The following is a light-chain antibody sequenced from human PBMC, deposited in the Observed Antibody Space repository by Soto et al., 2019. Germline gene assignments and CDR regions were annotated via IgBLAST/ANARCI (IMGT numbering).Light chain of an antibody. J-gene: IGKJ1*01. CDR3: LQDFNYPWT. Sequence: AIQMTQSPSSLSASVGDRVTITCRASQGIGNDLGWYQEKPGKAPNLLIYAASNLQSGVPSRFSGSGSGTDFTLTISSLQPEDFAIYYCLQDFNYPWTFGQGTKVEIK. V-gene: IGKV1-6*01. CDR2: AAS. CDR1: QGIGND.